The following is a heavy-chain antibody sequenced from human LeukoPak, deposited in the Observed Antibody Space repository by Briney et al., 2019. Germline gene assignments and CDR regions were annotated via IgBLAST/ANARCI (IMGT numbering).Heavy chain of an antibody. CDR3: ARQGPCCGGDCSNYFDC. CDR2: IYHSGST. CDR1: GYSISSGFH. Sequence: SETLSLTCVVSGYSISSGFHWAWIRQPPGKGLEWIGTIYHSGSTYYNPSLKSRVTISVDTSKNQFSLKLSSVTAADTAVYYCARQGPCCGGDCSNYFDCWGQGTLVTVSS. V-gene: IGHV4-38-2*01. J-gene: IGHJ4*02. D-gene: IGHD2-21*01.